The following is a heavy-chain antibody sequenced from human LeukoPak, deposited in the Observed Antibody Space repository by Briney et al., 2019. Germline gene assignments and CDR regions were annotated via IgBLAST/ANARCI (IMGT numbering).Heavy chain of an antibody. CDR3: ARGSSSTSPSDY. V-gene: IGHV4-59*11. CDR2: IYYSGSN. Sequence: NPSETLSLTCTVSGGSISSHYWSWIRQPPGKGLEWVGYIYYSGSNNYNPSLKSRVTISVDTSKNQFSLKLSSVTAADTAVYYCARGSSSTSPSDYWGQGTLVAVSS. CDR1: GGSISSHY. D-gene: IGHD2-2*01. J-gene: IGHJ4*02.